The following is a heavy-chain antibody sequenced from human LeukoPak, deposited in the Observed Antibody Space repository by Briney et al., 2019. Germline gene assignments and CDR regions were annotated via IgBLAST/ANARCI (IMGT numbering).Heavy chain of an antibody. CDR2: IYYSGST. CDR3: ARPRTRLAWFDP. V-gene: IGHV4-39*01. CDR1: GGSFSGYY. Sequence: SETLSLTCTVYGGSFSGYYWNWIRQPPGKGLEWIGSIYYSGSTYYNPSLKSRGTIFVDTSKNQFSLGLKSVTAADTAVYYCARPRTRLAWFDPWGQGTLVTVSS. D-gene: IGHD6-19*01. J-gene: IGHJ5*02.